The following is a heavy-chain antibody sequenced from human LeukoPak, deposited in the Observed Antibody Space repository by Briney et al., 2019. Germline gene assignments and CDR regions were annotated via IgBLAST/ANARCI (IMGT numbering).Heavy chain of an antibody. CDR3: ARHPDYYYGMDV. V-gene: IGHV3-48*03. Sequence: GGSLRLSCAASGFTFSSYEMNWVRQAPGKGLEWVSYISSSGSTIYYADSVKGRFTISRDNAKNSLYLQMNSLRAEDTAVYYCARHPDYYYGMDVWGQGTLVTVSS. J-gene: IGHJ6*02. CDR1: GFTFSSYE. CDR2: ISSSGSTI.